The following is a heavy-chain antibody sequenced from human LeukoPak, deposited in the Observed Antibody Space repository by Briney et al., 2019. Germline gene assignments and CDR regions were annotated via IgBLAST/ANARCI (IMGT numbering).Heavy chain of an antibody. D-gene: IGHD5-24*01. CDR3: ARQMATISGTAFDI. V-gene: IGHV5-10-1*01. CDR1: GYSFTSYW. J-gene: IGHJ3*02. CDR2: IDPSDSYT. Sequence: GRSRRISCKGSGYSFTSYWISWVRQMRGKGLEWIGRIDPSDSYTNYSPPFQGHVNISADKSISTAYLQWSSLKASDTAMYYCARQMATISGTAFDIWGQGTMVTVSS.